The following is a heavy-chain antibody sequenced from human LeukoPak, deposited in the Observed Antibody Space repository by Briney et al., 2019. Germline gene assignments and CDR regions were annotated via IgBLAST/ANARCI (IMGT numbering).Heavy chain of an antibody. CDR3: ARQSDVGYSGYDFGHWFDP. Sequence: GESLRISCKGSGYSFTSYWISWVRQMPGKGLEWMGRIDPSDSYTNYSPSFQGHVTISADKSISTAYPQWSSLKASDTAMYYCARQSDVGYSGYDFGHWFDPWGQGTLVTVSS. D-gene: IGHD5-12*01. CDR2: IDPSDSYT. J-gene: IGHJ5*02. V-gene: IGHV5-10-1*01. CDR1: GYSFTSYW.